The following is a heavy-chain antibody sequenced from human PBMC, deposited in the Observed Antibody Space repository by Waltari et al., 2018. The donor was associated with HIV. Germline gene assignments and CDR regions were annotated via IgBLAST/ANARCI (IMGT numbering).Heavy chain of an antibody. CDR3: ATIETALLAVAGPLDY. CDR2: VYYSGST. V-gene: IGHV4-39*01. D-gene: IGHD6-19*01. Sequence: QLQLQESGPGLVKPSETLSLTCTVSGGSISSSSSYWGWIRQPPGKGLEWIGSVYYSGSTYYNPSLKSRVTISVDTSKNQFSLKLSSVTAADTAVYYCATIETALLAVAGPLDYWGQGTLVTVSS. J-gene: IGHJ4*02. CDR1: GGSISSSSSY.